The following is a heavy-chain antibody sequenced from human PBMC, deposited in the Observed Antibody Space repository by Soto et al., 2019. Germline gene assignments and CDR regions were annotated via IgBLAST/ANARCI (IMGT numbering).Heavy chain of an antibody. Sequence: QVQLVQSGAEVRKPGASVNVSCKTSGYIFTNYGVAWVRQAPAQGLELVEWISGYNGYPQYTQKFQGRVTVTTDTSTRTGYMELSNLRSDDTAVYYCARGSEGALYDFWGQGTLVTVSS. CDR2: ISGYNGYP. V-gene: IGHV1-18*01. CDR3: ARGSEGALYDF. J-gene: IGHJ4*02. CDR1: GYIFTNYG.